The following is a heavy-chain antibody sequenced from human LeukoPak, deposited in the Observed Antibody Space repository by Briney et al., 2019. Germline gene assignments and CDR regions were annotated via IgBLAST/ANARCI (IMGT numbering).Heavy chain of an antibody. V-gene: IGHV1-3*01. CDR2: IDAVNGNT. CDR1: GYTFSSYA. Sequence: GASVKVSCKASGYTFSSYAMHWVRQAPGQRLEWMGWIDAVNGNTKYSQKFQGRVTITRDTSASIAYMELSSLRSEDTAVYYCARDGQARPFDYWGRGTLVTVSS. CDR3: ARDGQARPFDY. J-gene: IGHJ4*02.